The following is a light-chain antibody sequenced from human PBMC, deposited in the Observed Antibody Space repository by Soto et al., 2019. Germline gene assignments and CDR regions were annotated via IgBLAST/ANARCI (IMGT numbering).Light chain of an antibody. CDR2: DVS. Sequence: EKVMTQSPATLSVSPGERATLSCRASQSVNNNLDWYQQIPGRAPRLLIYDVSTRATGIPARFSGSGSETEFTRTISGLQSEDFRIYCCLQYNVWPATCGQGTRLEIK. J-gene: IGKJ5*01. V-gene: IGKV3-15*01. CDR1: QSVNNN. CDR3: LQYNVWPAT.